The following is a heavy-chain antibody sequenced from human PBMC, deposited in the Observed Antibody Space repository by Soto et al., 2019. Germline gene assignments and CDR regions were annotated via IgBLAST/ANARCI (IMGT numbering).Heavy chain of an antibody. CDR2: ISFSGGTT. V-gene: IGHV3-23*01. CDR3: AKNVSNGWYYFDY. Sequence: GGSLRLSCAASGFTFSNYAMSWVRQVPGKRLEWVSVISFSGGTTYYGDSVKGRLTISRDNSKNTLYLQMDSLRAEDTAVYYCAKNVSNGWYYFDYWGQGTLVTVSS. D-gene: IGHD6-19*01. J-gene: IGHJ4*02. CDR1: GFTFSNYA.